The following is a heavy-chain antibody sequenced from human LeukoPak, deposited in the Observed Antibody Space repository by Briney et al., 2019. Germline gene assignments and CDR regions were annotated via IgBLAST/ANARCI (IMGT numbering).Heavy chain of an antibody. Sequence: NPSETLSLTCTVSGASITSYFWSWIRQPPGKGLEWIGYIFYSGNTNYNPSLKKRVTISVDTSKNQFSLKLSSVTAADTAIYYCARDLRYYYGPKEVVYFDIWGQGTLVTVSS. CDR2: IFYSGNT. CDR1: GASITSYF. J-gene: IGHJ4*02. CDR3: ARDLRYYYGPKEVVYFDI. V-gene: IGHV4-59*01. D-gene: IGHD3-10*01.